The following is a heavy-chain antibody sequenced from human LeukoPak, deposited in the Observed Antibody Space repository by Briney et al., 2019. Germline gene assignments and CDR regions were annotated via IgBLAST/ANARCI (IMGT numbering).Heavy chain of an antibody. CDR1: GGSISRYY. V-gene: IGHV4-59*08. Sequence: PSETLSLTCTVSGGSISRYYWCWIRQRPGQGLGRIGYIYYNGSTNYNPSLESRVSISVDTSKNQFSLKLSSVTAADTAVYYCLRGFPVYALDAFDIWGQGTMVTVSS. CDR2: IYYNGST. D-gene: IGHD1-26*01. CDR3: LRGFPVYALDAFDI. J-gene: IGHJ3*02.